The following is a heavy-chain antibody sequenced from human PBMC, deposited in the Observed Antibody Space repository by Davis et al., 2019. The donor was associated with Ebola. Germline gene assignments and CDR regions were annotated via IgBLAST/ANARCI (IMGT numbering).Heavy chain of an antibody. J-gene: IGHJ6*02. Sequence: ETLSLTCAASGFTVSSNYMSWVRQAPGKGLEWVSVIYSGGSTYYADSVKGRFTISRDNSKNTLYLQMNSLRAEDTAVYYCARHDYGFGMDVWGQGTTVTVSS. D-gene: IGHD4-17*01. CDR1: GFTVSSNY. V-gene: IGHV3-66*04. CDR2: IYSGGST. CDR3: ARHDYGFGMDV.